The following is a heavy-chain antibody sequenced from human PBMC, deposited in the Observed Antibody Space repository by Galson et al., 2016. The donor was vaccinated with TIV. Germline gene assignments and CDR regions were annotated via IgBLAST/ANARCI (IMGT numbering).Heavy chain of an antibody. D-gene: IGHD3-22*01. CDR3: AKEGYSSGHCGAFDI. V-gene: IGHV3-23*01. J-gene: IGHJ3*02. CDR2: ISGIYGHT. Sequence: LRLSCAVSDVPFSSSVMTWVRQAPGKGLEWVSTISGIYGHTHYADSVKGRFTISGDNSKNIMSLQMNSLRAEDTAMYYCAKEGYSSGHCGAFDIWGQGTMVTVSS. CDR1: DVPFSSSV.